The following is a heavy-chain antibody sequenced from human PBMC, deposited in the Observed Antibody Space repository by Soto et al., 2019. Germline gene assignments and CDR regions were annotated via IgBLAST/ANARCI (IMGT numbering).Heavy chain of an antibody. Sequence: QVQLVQSGAEVKRPGSSVKVSCKASGDTFAFYSINWVRQAPGLGLEWMGRINPNLMMSNYAQRFQGRVPITADKSTSTAYMGLTSLRCEDKAIYYCATSYGSGYRAFDYWGQGALVTVSS. J-gene: IGHJ4*02. D-gene: IGHD3-10*01. V-gene: IGHV1-69*02. CDR3: ATSYGSGYRAFDY. CDR1: GDTFAFYS. CDR2: INPNLMMS.